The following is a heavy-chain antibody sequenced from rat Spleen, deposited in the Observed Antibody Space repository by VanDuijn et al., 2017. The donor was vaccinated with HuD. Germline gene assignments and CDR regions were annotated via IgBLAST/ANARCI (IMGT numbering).Heavy chain of an antibody. CDR1: GFTFSDYY. V-gene: IGHV5-29*01. CDR3: ANTYYGYWFAY. Sequence: EVQLVESDGGLVQPGRSLKLSCAASGFTFSDYYMAWVRQAPTKGLEWVATLSYDASAPYYRDSVKGRFTISRDNAKSTLYLQMDSLRSEDTATYYCANTYYGYWFAYWGQGTLVTVSS. J-gene: IGHJ3*01. D-gene: IGHD1-9*01. CDR2: LSYDASAP.